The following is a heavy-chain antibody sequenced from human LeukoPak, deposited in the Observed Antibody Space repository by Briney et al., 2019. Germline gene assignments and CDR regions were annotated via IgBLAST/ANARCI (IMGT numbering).Heavy chain of an antibody. CDR1: GYTFTSYY. J-gene: IGHJ4*02. CDR2: INPSGGST. V-gene: IGHV1-46*01. CDR3: ARGDDHGDYPTTYFDY. D-gene: IGHD4-17*01. Sequence: ASVKVSCKASGYTFTSYYMHWVRQAPGQGLEWMGIINPSGGSTSYAQKFQGRVTITRDTSASTAYMELSSLRSEDTAVYYCARGDDHGDYPTTYFDYWGQGTLVTVSS.